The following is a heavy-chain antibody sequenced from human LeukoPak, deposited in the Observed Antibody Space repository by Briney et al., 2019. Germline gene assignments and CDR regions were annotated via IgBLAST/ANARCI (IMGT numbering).Heavy chain of an antibody. V-gene: IGHV1-8*01. CDR1: GYTFTSYD. J-gene: IGHJ4*02. Sequence: ASVKVSCKASGYTFTSYDIDWVRQATGQGLEWMGWMNPNSGNTGYAQKFQGRVTMTRNTSISTAYMELSSLRSEDTAVYYCARVVVRGVITLGYWGQGTLVTVSS. CDR3: ARVVVRGVITLGY. CDR2: MNPNSGNT. D-gene: IGHD3-10*01.